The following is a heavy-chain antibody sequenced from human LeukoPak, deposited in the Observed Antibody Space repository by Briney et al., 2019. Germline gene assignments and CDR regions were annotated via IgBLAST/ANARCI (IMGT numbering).Heavy chain of an antibody. D-gene: IGHD2-15*01. J-gene: IGHJ4*02. CDR3: ARSPSRFGGSRYYFDY. CDR1: GFTFSSFD. CDR2: ISNSGSTM. Sequence: PGGSLRLSCAASGFTFSSFDMNWVRQAPGKGLEWLSYISNSGSTMYYADSVKGRFTISRDNSKNTLYLQMNSLRAEDTAAYYCARSPSRFGGSRYYFDYWGQGTLVTVSS. V-gene: IGHV3-48*01.